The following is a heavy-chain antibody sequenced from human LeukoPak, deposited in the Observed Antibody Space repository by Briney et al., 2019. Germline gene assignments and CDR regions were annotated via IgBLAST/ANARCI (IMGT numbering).Heavy chain of an antibody. CDR2: ITGTGHIT. CDR1: GFTFSSYG. D-gene: IGHD4-11*01. J-gene: IGHJ6*03. CDR3: ARSQKTTVIDYMDV. V-gene: IGHV3-23*01. Sequence: GGSLGLSCAASGFTFSSYGMSWVRQAPGKGLEWVSAITGTGHITYYADSVKGRFTISRDNSKNTLYLQMNSLRAEDTAVYYCARSQKTTVIDYMDVWGKGTTVTVSS.